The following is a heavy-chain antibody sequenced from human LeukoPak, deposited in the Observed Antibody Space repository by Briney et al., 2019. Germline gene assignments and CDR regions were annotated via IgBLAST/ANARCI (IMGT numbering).Heavy chain of an antibody. CDR2: ISGSGGST. Sequence: GGSLRLSCAASGFTFSSYAMSWVRQAPGKGLEWVSAISGSGGSTYYADSVKGRFTISRDNSKNTLYLQMTSLTAEDTAVYYCANSLDFPTGTDDYWGPGTLVTVSS. D-gene: IGHD3/OR15-3a*01. J-gene: IGHJ4*02. CDR3: ANSLDFPTGTDDY. V-gene: IGHV3-23*01. CDR1: GFTFSSYA.